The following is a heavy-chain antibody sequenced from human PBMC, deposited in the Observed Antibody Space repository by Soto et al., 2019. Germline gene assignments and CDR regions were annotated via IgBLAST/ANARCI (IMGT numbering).Heavy chain of an antibody. CDR1: GYDFARTW. D-gene: IGHD5-12*01. CDR2: IYPGGSET. Sequence: PGESLKISCKASGYDFARTWIGWVRQLPGKGLDWLGIIYPGGSETRYSPSFRGQVTFSVDMSISTAYLQWSSLKTSDIAIYYCARLVGAYDSYFDHWRQGTRVTVSS. J-gene: IGHJ4*02. V-gene: IGHV5-51*01. CDR3: ARLVGAYDSYFDH.